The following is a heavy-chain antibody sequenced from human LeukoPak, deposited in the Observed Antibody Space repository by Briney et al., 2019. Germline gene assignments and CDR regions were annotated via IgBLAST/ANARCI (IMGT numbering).Heavy chain of an antibody. J-gene: IGHJ4*02. CDR1: GFTFSSYS. CDR2: IYSGGST. V-gene: IGHV3-66*01. Sequence: GGSLRLSCAASGFTFSSYSMNWVRQAPGKGLEWVSVIYSGGSTYYADSVKGRFTISRDNAKNSLYLQMNSLRAEDTAVYYCARIYGDYVLYYFDYWGQGTLVTVSS. CDR3: ARIYGDYVLYYFDY. D-gene: IGHD4-17*01.